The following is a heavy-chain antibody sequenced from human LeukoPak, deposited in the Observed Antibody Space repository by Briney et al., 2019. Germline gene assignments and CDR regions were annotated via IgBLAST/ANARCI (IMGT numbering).Heavy chain of an antibody. D-gene: IGHD6-19*01. CDR1: GFTFSRYN. J-gene: IGHJ6*03. CDR2: ISSSSSYI. CDR3: ARDAQWLVPEGYYYYMDV. Sequence: KPGGSLRLSCAGSGFTFSRYNMNWFRQAPGKGLERVSSISSSSSYIFYADSVKGRFTISRDNAKNSLYLQMNSLRAEDTAVYYCARDAQWLVPEGYYYYMDVWGKGTTVTVSS. V-gene: IGHV3-21*01.